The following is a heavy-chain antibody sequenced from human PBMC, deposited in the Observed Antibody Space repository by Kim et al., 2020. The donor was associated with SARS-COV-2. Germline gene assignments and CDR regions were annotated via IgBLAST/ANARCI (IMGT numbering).Heavy chain of an antibody. Sequence: GGSLRLSCAASGFTFSSYAMHWVRQAPGKGLEWVAVISYDGSNKYYADSVKGRFTISRDNSKNTLYLQMNSLRPEDTAVYYCARGGWSGLNDAFDIWGQGTMVTVSS. CDR1: GFTFSSYA. CDR2: ISYDGSNK. CDR3: ARGGWSGLNDAFDI. J-gene: IGHJ3*02. D-gene: IGHD3-3*01. V-gene: IGHV3-30-3*01.